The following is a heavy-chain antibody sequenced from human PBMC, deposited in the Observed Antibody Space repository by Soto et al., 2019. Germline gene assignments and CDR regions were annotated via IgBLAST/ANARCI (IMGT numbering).Heavy chain of an antibody. J-gene: IGHJ5*02. Sequence: EAKVVESGGGLIRPGGSLRLSCAASGFTVSSKYMTWVRQAPGKGLEWVSIIWSAGLTYYADSVKGRFTISRDNSKNTLYLQMNSLRAEDSALYYCARELPPDLWGQGTLVTVSS. CDR2: IWSAGLT. V-gene: IGHV3-53*01. CDR3: ARELPPDL. CDR1: GFTVSSKY.